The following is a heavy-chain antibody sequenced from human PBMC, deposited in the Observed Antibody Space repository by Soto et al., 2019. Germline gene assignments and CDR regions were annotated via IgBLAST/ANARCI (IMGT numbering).Heavy chain of an antibody. Sequence: QVQLVQSGAEVKKPGSSVKVSCKASGGTFSTYIINWVRQAPGQGLEWMGRIIPVLGLANYAQKFQGRVKITADKSTSTAYMDLSSLRSEDTAMYYCTRGSGGGFDDWGQGTLVTVSS. CDR2: IIPVLGLA. V-gene: IGHV1-69*02. J-gene: IGHJ4*02. CDR3: TRGSGGGFDD. D-gene: IGHD1-26*01. CDR1: GGTFSTYI.